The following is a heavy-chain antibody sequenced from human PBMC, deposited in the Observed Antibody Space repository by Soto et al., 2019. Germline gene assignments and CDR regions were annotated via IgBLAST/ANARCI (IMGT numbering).Heavy chain of an antibody. CDR1: GYTFTGYY. CDR2: INPNSGGT. J-gene: IGHJ4*02. Sequence: ASVKVSCKASGYTFTGYYMHWVRQAPGQVLEGMGWINPNSGGTNYAQKFQGRVTMTRDTSISTAYMELSRLRSDDTAVYYCARDFSHYYDSSGYAPYYFEYWGQGTMVTVSS. V-gene: IGHV1-2*02. D-gene: IGHD3-22*01. CDR3: ARDFSHYYDSSGYAPYYFEY.